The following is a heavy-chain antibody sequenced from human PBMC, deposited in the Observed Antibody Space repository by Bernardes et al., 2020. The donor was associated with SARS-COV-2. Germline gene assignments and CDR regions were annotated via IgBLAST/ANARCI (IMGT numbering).Heavy chain of an antibody. CDR1: GGSISSSSYY. Sequence: SETLSLTRTVSGGSISSSSYYWGWIRQPPGKGLEWIGSIYYSGSTYYNPSLKSRVTISVDTSKNQFSLKLSSVTAADTAVYYCAEYDYVWGSYFYWGQGTLVTVSS. CDR2: IYYSGST. D-gene: IGHD3-16*01. CDR3: AEYDYVWGSYFY. J-gene: IGHJ4*02. V-gene: IGHV4-39*01.